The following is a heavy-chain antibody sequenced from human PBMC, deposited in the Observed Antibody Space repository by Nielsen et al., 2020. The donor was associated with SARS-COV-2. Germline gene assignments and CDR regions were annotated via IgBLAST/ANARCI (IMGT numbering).Heavy chain of an antibody. Sequence: GESLKISCAASGFTFDDYGMSWVRQAPGKGLEWVSGLNWNGGSTGYADSVKGRFTISRDNAKNSLYLQMNSLRAEDTALYHFATFYGSGSYPSYYYGMDVWGQGTTVTVSS. D-gene: IGHD3-10*01. J-gene: IGHJ6*02. V-gene: IGHV3-20*01. CDR1: GFTFDDYG. CDR2: LNWNGGST. CDR3: ATFYGSGSYPSYYYGMDV.